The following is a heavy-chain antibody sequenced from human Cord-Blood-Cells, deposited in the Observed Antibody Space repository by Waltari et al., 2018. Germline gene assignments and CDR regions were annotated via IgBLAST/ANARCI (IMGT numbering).Heavy chain of an antibody. D-gene: IGHD3-10*01. CDR1: GGSISSSSYY. V-gene: IGHV4-39*01. J-gene: IGHJ5*02. Sequence: QLQLQESGPGLVKPSETLSLACTVSGGSISSSSYYWGWIRQPPGKGLEWIGSIYYSGSTYYNPSLKSRVTISVDTSKNQFSLKLSSVTAADTAVYYCARHEGMWFDPWGQGTLVTVSS. CDR3: ARHEGMWFDP. CDR2: IYYSGST.